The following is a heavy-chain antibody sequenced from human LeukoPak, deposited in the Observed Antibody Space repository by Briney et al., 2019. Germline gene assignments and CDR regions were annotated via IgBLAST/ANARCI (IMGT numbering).Heavy chain of an antibody. CDR3: ARLEYWFDP. V-gene: IGHV4-39*01. Sequence: SETLSLTCTVSGGSISSSSYYWGWIRQPPGKGLEWIGSIYYSGSTYYNPSLKSRVTISVDTSKNQFSLNLSSVTAADTAVYYCARLEYWFDPWGQGTLVTVSS. D-gene: IGHD3-3*01. J-gene: IGHJ5*02. CDR1: GGSISSSSYY. CDR2: IYYSGST.